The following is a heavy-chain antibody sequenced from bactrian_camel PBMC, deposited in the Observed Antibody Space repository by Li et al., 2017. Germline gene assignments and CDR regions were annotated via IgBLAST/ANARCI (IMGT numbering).Heavy chain of an antibody. CDR3: VKVRRGGYWYAEAFDY. CDR1: GRTFDDLE. CDR2: ISSDGRT. J-gene: IGHJ4*01. D-gene: IGHD2*01. Sequence: HVQLVESGGGSVQAGESLRLSCTGSGRTFDDLEMGWYRQVPGSECELVSFISSDGRTYYTDSVKGRFTISRDNAKNTVSLQLNSLKTEDMAMYYCVKVRRGGYWYAEAFDYWGQGTQVTVS. V-gene: IGHV3S63*01.